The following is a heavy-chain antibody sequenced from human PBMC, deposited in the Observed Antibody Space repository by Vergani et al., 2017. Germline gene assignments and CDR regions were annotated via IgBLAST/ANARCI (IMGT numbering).Heavy chain of an antibody. J-gene: IGHJ3*02. V-gene: IGHV3-21*01. CDR3: ARPGYCSSTSCYRAMGDAFDI. D-gene: IGHD2-2*02. CDR2: ISSSSSYI. CDR1: GFIFKNHG. Sequence: VQLVESGGGVVQPGTSLRLSCAASGFIFKNHGMQWVRQAPGKGLEWVSSISSSSSYIYYADSVKGRFTISRDNAKNSLYLQMNSLRAEDTAVYYCARPGYCSSTSCYRAMGDAFDIWGQGTMVTVSS.